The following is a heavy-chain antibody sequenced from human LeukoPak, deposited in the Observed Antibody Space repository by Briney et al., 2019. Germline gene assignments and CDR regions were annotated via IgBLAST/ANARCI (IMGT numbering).Heavy chain of an antibody. Sequence: ASVKVSCKASGHTFTSYYMHWVRQAPGQGLEWMGIINPSGGSTSYAQKFQGRVTMTRDTSTSTVYMGLSSLRSEDTAVYYCARGNYDSSGYYEYYFDYWGQGTLVTVSS. CDR1: GHTFTSYY. D-gene: IGHD3-22*01. CDR2: INPSGGST. CDR3: ARGNYDSSGYYEYYFDY. V-gene: IGHV1-46*01. J-gene: IGHJ4*02.